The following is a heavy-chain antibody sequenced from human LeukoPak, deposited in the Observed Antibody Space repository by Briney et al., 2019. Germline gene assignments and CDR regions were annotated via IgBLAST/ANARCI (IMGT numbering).Heavy chain of an antibody. CDR1: GGSFSGYY. CDR2: INHSGST. D-gene: IGHD6-19*01. Sequence: KPSETLSLTCAVYGGSFSGYYWSWIRQPPGKGLEWIGEINHSGSTNYNPSLKSRVTISVDTSKNQFSLKLSSATAADTAVYYCARGEYDSSGWSYYFDYWGQGTLVTVSS. J-gene: IGHJ4*02. CDR3: ARGEYDSSGWSYYFDY. V-gene: IGHV4-34*01.